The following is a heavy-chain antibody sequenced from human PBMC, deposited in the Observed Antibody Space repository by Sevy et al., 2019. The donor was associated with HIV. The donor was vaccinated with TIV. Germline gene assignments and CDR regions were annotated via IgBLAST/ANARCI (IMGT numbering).Heavy chain of an antibody. Sequence: GGSLRLSRAASGFTFSSYSMNWVRQAPGKGLEWVSSISSSSSYIYYADSVKGRFTISRDNAKNSLYLQMNSLRAEDTAVYYCSRAHTYYYDSSRYSGYWGQGTLVTVSS. CDR3: SRAHTYYYDSSRYSGY. J-gene: IGHJ4*02. CDR2: ISSSSSYI. CDR1: GFTFSSYS. V-gene: IGHV3-21*01. D-gene: IGHD3-22*01.